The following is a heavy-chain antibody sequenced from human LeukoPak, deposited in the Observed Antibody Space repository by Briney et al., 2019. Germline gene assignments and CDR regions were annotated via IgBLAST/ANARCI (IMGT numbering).Heavy chain of an antibody. CDR1: GFTFSSYA. Sequence: GGSLRLSCAASGFTFSSYAMSWVRQAPGKGLEWVANIKQSGSEKYYMDSVKGRFTISRDNAKNSLYLQMNSLRAEDTAVYYCARGKTTVTPGYFDCWGQGTLVTVSS. D-gene: IGHD4-11*01. CDR3: ARGKTTVTPGYFDC. V-gene: IGHV3-7*01. J-gene: IGHJ4*02. CDR2: IKQSGSEK.